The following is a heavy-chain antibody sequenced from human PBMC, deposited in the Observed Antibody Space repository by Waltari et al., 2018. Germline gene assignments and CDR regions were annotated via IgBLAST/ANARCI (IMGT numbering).Heavy chain of an antibody. CDR3: ARDVLPSAGRPEVDFYLDL. D-gene: IGHD6-6*01. CDR1: GFTVSSWY. J-gene: IGHJ2*01. V-gene: IGHV3-53*01. Sequence: EVQLVQSGGGLIQPGGSLRLSCAASGFTVSSWYMSWVRQAPGKALEWVSVVYRDGSTYYADSVKGRFTISRDNSKNTLYLQMNSLRAEDTAMYYCARDVLPSAGRPEVDFYLDLWGRGTLVTVSS. CDR2: VYRDGST.